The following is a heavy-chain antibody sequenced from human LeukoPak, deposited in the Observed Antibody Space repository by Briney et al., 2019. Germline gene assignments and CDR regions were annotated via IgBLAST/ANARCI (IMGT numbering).Heavy chain of an antibody. CDR2: ISYDGSNK. V-gene: IGHV3-30-3*01. CDR1: GFTFRNYA. D-gene: IGHD6-19*01. J-gene: IGHJ4*02. CDR3: AREQWSRQYFDH. Sequence: GGSLRLSCAASGFTFRNYAMHWVRQAPGKGLEWVAVISYDGSNKYYADSVKGRFTISRDNSKNTLYLQMNSLRAEDTAVYYCAREQWSRQYFDHWGQGTLVTVSS.